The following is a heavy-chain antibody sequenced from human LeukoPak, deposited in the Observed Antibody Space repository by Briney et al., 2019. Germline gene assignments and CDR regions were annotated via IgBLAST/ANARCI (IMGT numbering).Heavy chain of an antibody. CDR1: GGSISSSNW. J-gene: IGHJ3*02. D-gene: IGHD4-17*01. V-gene: IGHV4-4*02. CDR2: IYYSGST. Sequence: SETLSLTCAVSGGSISSSNWWSWVRQPPGKGLEWIGYIYYSGSTNYNPSLKSRVTISVDTSKNQFSLKLSSVTAADTAVYYCARGGYGDYAEAFDIWGQGTMVTVSS. CDR3: ARGGYGDYAEAFDI.